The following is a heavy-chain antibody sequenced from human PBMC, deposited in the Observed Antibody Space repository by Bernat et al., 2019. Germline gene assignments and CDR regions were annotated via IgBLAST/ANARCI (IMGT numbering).Heavy chain of an antibody. Sequence: EVQLLESGGGLVQVGGSLRLSCTVSRFTFSSYVMSWVRQTPGKGLEWVSTISGSGGSTYYADSVKGRFTISRDNSRNTLYLRMNSLRAEDTAVYYCAKSAVITTDWYFDLWGRGTLVAVS. D-gene: IGHD3-22*01. CDR2: ISGSGGST. J-gene: IGHJ2*01. V-gene: IGHV3-23*01. CDR3: AKSAVITTDWYFDL. CDR1: RFTFSSYV.